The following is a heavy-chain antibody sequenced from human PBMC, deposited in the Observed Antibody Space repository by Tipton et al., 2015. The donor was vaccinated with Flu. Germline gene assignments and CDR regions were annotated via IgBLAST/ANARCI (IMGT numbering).Heavy chain of an antibody. Sequence: TLSLTCNVSGGSINRSHYYWGWIRQPPGKGLEWIGSIYHSGSTFYHPSLKSRVTISVDTSKNQFSLKLSSVTAADTAVYYCARDGGVGSGWSYSGGNYYYGMDVWGQGTTVIVSS. V-gene: IGHV4-39*07. J-gene: IGHJ6*02. CDR1: GGSINRSHYY. D-gene: IGHD6-19*01. CDR2: IYHSGST. CDR3: ARDGGVGSGWSYSGGNYYYGMDV.